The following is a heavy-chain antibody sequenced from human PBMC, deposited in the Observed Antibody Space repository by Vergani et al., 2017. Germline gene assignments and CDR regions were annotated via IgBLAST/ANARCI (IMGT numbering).Heavy chain of an antibody. CDR1: GFTFDDYA. CDR3: AKDGTKDIVVVPAATRGSKSSLFLAVSDNWFDP. V-gene: IGHV3-9*01. Sequence: EVQLVESGGGLVQPGRSLRLSCAASGFTFDDYAMHWVRQAPGKGLEWVSGISWNSGSIGYADSVKGRFTISRDNAKNSLYLQMNSLRAEDTALYYCAKDGTKDIVVVPAATRGSKSSLFLAVSDNWFDPWGQGTLVTVSS. J-gene: IGHJ5*02. CDR2: ISWNSGSI. D-gene: IGHD2-2*01.